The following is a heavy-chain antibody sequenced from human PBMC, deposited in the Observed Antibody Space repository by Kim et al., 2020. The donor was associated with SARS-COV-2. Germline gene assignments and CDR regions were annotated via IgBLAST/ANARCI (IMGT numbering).Heavy chain of an antibody. CDR2: IYYSGST. J-gene: IGHJ3*02. Sequence: SETLSLTCTVSGGSISSSSYYWGWIRQPPGKGLEWIGSIYYSGSTYYNPSLKSRVTISVDTSKNQFSLKLSSVTAADTAVYYCARRQAYYNILTGYYPDAFDIWGQGRMVTVSS. V-gene: IGHV4-39*01. D-gene: IGHD3-9*01. CDR3: ARRQAYYNILTGYYPDAFDI. CDR1: GGSISSSSYY.